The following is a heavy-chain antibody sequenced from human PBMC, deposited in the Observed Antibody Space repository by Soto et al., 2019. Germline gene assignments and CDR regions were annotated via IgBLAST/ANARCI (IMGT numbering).Heavy chain of an antibody. Sequence: PGGSLSLSCAGSGFTFSNFPLHWVRQAPGKGLEWVAVISFDGANKYYADSVKGRFALSRDNSKNTVFLQMNSLRRDDTAIYYCARRTMVTTRYSQQWGQGTKVTVYS. J-gene: IGHJ1*01. CDR2: ISFDGANK. D-gene: IGHD4-4*01. CDR1: GFTFSNFP. V-gene: IGHV3-30*09. CDR3: ARRTMVTTRYSQQ.